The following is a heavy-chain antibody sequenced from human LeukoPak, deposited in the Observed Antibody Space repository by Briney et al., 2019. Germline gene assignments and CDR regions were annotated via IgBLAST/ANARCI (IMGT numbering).Heavy chain of an antibody. V-gene: IGHV4-39*01. CDR2: IYYSGST. CDR3: ARPQRYSMYALDY. J-gene: IGHJ4*02. Sequence: SETLSLTCSVSGGSISSSSYYWGWIRQPPGKKLEWIGNIYYSGSTYYNPSPKSRVTISVDTSKNQFSLKLSSVTAADTAVYYCARPQRYSMYALDYWGQGTLVTVSS. CDR1: GGSISSSSYY. D-gene: IGHD5/OR15-5a*01.